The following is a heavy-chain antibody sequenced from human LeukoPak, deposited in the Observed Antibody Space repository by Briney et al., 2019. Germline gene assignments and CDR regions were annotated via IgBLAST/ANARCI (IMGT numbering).Heavy chain of an antibody. CDR3: ARVHEGYGSGRRDNYYYYYMDV. CDR2: IYFSGST. V-gene: IGHV4-61*02. J-gene: IGHJ6*03. Sequence: PSQTLSLTCTVSGGAISRVIYYWSWVRQPPGKGLEWVGRIYFSGSTNSNPSLKSRDTISVDTSNNQFSLKLSSVTAADTAVYYCARVHEGYGSGRRDNYYYYYMDVWGKGTTVTISS. CDR1: GGAISRVIYY. D-gene: IGHD3-10*01.